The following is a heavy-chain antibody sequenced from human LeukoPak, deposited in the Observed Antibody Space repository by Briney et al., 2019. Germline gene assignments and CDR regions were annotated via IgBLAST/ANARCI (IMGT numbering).Heavy chain of an antibody. Sequence: ASVKVSCKASGYTFTSYYMHWARQAPGQGLEWMGWISAYNGNTNYAQKLQGRVTMTTDTSTSTAYMELRSLRSDDTAVYYCARLEVVVVTAEYYFDYWGQGTLVTVSS. CDR1: GYTFTSYY. CDR2: ISAYNGNT. J-gene: IGHJ4*02. CDR3: ARLEVVVVTAEYYFDY. V-gene: IGHV1-18*04. D-gene: IGHD2-21*02.